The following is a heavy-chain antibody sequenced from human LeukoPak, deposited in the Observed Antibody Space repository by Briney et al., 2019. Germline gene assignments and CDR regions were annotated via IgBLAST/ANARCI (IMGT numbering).Heavy chain of an antibody. J-gene: IGHJ4*02. Sequence: GGSLRLSCVASGFTFSNAWMNWVRQTPGKGLEWVGRIKSKTDGVTTDYAAPVKGRFTISRDDSKNTLYLQMNSLKTEDTAVYYCTTPTMIVGTHFDYWGQGTLVTVSS. V-gene: IGHV3-15*01. CDR3: TTPTMIVGTHFDY. CDR1: GFTFSNAW. CDR2: IKSKTDGVTT. D-gene: IGHD3-22*01.